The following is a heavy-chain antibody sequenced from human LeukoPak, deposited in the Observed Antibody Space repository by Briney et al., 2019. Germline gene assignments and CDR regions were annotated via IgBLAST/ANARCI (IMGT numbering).Heavy chain of an antibody. D-gene: IGHD5-12*01. CDR1: GGSVSGYY. CDR3: AREHPVAIAPDH. J-gene: IGHJ4*02. V-gene: IGHV4-4*07. Sequence: SETLSLTCTVSGGSVSGYYWSSIRQSAGKGLEWIGRIHSTGSTNYNPSLQSRVTMSVDTSKNQFYLKLTSVTAADTAVYYCAREHPVAIAPDHWGQGTLVTVSS. CDR2: IHSTGST.